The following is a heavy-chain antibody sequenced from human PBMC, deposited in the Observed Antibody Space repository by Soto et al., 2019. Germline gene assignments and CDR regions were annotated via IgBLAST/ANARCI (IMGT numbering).Heavy chain of an antibody. CDR2: ISGSGGGT. V-gene: IGHV3-23*01. Sequence: GGSLRLSCAASGFTFSSYVMSWVRQTPGKGLEWGSSISGSGGGTYYADSVKGRFTFSRDKSKNTLYRQRNSRRAEDTAVYYCAKFGMATTKRSPPYYIDYWGQGALFTVSS. J-gene: IGHJ4*02. CDR1: GFTFSSYV. D-gene: IGHD1-1*01. CDR3: AKFGMATTKRSPPYYIDY.